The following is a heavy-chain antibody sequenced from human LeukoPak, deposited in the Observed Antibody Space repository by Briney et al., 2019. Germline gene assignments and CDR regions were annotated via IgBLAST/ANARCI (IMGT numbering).Heavy chain of an antibody. CDR3: ARGRGKYISSGSDY. CDR1: GFTFSSYW. V-gene: IGHV3-74*01. Sequence: GGSLRLSCAASGFTFSSYWMYWVRQAPGKGLVWVSRTNSDGSSITYAGSVKGRFTISRDNAKNTLYLQMNSLRAEDTAVYYCARGRGKYISSGSDYWGQGTLVTVSS. D-gene: IGHD6-6*01. CDR2: TNSDGSSI. J-gene: IGHJ4*02.